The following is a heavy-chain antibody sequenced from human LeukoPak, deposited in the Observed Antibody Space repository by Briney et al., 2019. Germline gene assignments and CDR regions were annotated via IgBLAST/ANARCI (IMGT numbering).Heavy chain of an antibody. D-gene: IGHD3-22*01. Sequence: SQTLSLTCTVSGGSISSGSYYWSWIRQPAGKGLEWIGRIYTSGSTNYNPSLKSRVTISVDTSKNQFSLELSSVTAADTAVYYCARVDYYDRVDYWGQGTLVTVSS. CDR1: GGSISSGSYY. CDR3: ARVDYYDRVDY. V-gene: IGHV4-61*02. J-gene: IGHJ4*02. CDR2: IYTSGST.